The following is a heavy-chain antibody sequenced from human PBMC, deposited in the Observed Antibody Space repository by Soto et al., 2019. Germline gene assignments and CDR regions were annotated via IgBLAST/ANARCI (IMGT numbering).Heavy chain of an antibody. CDR2: IYYSGST. D-gene: IGHD6-13*01. CDR3: ARQGSSWIFDY. J-gene: IGHJ4*02. Sequence: PSETLSLTCPVSGGSISSSSYYWGWIRQPPGKGLEWIGSIYYSGSTYYNPSLKSRVTISVDTSKNQFSLKLSSVTAADTAVYYCARQGSSWIFDYWGQGTLVTVSS. CDR1: GGSISSSSYY. V-gene: IGHV4-39*01.